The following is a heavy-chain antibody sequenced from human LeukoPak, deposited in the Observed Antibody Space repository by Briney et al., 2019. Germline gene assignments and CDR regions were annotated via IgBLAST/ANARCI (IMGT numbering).Heavy chain of an antibody. V-gene: IGHV4-34*01. CDR2: INHSGST. D-gene: IGHD3-9*01. CDR3: ARVQKEYYDILTGYYYYYYYMDV. J-gene: IGHJ6*03. CDR1: GGSFSGYY. Sequence: SETLSLTCAVYGGSFSGYYWSWIRQPPGKGLEWIGEINHSGSTNYNPSLKSRVTISVDTSKNQLSLKLISVTAADTAVYYCARVQKEYYDILTGYYYYYYYMDVWGKGTTVTVSS.